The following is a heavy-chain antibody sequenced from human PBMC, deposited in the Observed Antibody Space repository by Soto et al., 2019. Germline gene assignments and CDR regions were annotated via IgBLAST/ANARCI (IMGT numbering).Heavy chain of an antibody. V-gene: IGHV3-72*01. CDR1: GLIFSDYH. CDR3: AMLGGWSGGSSGMDV. D-gene: IGHD6-19*01. Sequence: EVQLVESGGGLVQPGGSLRLSCAASGLIFSDYHMDWVRQAPGKGLEWVGRIRRKANSYTTLYAASVKGRFTISRDDSKTSLYLQMNSLKSEDTAVYYCAMLGGWSGGSSGMDVWGQGTTVTVSS. CDR2: IRRKANSYTT. J-gene: IGHJ6*02.